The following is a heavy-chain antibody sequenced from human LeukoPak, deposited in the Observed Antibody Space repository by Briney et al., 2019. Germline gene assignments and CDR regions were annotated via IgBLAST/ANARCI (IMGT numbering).Heavy chain of an antibody. D-gene: IGHD2-15*01. V-gene: IGHV1-69*13. CDR3: ARDRGLSCRGGTCSMES. Sequence: GASVKVSCKASGGTFSSYAISWVRQAPGQGLEWMGGIIPIFGTANYAQKFQGRVTITADESTSTAYKELSSLRSGDTAVYYCARDRGLSCRGGTCSMESWGQGTLVTVSS. J-gene: IGHJ5*02. CDR1: GGTFSSYA. CDR2: IIPIFGTA.